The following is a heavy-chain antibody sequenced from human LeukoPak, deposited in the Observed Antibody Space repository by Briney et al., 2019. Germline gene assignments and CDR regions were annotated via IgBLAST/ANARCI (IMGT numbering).Heavy chain of an antibody. J-gene: IGHJ4*02. V-gene: IGHV3-11*06. CDR1: GFTFSDYY. Sequence: GGSLRLSCAASGFTFSDYYMSWIRQAPGKGLEWVSYISSSSSYTNYADSVKGRFTISRDNAKNSLYLQMKSLRAEDTAVYYCARDFGSSFGELFSPADYWGQGTLVTVSS. CDR3: ARDFGSSFGELFSPADY. CDR2: ISSSSSYT. D-gene: IGHD3-10*01.